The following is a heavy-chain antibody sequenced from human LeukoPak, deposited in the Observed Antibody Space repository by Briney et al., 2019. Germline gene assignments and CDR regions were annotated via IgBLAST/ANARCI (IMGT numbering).Heavy chain of an antibody. V-gene: IGHV3-30*18. CDR3: AKAGSGSYCLDY. CDR1: GFTFSSYG. J-gene: IGHJ4*02. CDR2: ISYDGSNK. D-gene: IGHD1-26*01. Sequence: PGGSLRLSCAASGFTFSSYGMHWARQAPGKGLEWVAVISYDGSNKYYADSVKGRFTISRDNSKNTLYLQMNSLRAEDTAVYYCAKAGSGSYCLDYWGQGTLVTVSS.